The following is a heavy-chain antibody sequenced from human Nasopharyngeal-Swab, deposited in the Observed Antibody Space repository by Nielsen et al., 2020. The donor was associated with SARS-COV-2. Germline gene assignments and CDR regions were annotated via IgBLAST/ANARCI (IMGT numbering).Heavy chain of an antibody. CDR3: AKQTSGRGYYYYYGMDV. CDR1: VFTFSSYG. D-gene: IGHD1-1*01. Sequence: SCAASVFTFSSYGMHWVRQAPGKGLEWVAVISYDGSNKYYADSVKGRFTISRDNSKNTLYLQMNSLRAEDTAVYYCAKQTSGRGYYYYYGMDVWGQGTTVTVSS. J-gene: IGHJ6*02. CDR2: ISYDGSNK. V-gene: IGHV3-30*18.